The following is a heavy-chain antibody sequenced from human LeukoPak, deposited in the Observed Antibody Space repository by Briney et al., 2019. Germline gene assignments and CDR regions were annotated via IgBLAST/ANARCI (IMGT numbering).Heavy chain of an antibody. CDR3: ARGTVTAPDY. CDR1: GFILSNYE. CDR2: ISSTGSDI. J-gene: IGHJ4*02. V-gene: IGHV3-48*03. Sequence: GGSQRLSCAGSGFILSNYEMNWVRQAPGRGLEWVSYISSTGSDISYVDSVKGRFTITTDNAENSLYLQMNRLSPEDTAVYYSARGTVTAPDYWGQGTLVTVSS. D-gene: IGHD2-21*02.